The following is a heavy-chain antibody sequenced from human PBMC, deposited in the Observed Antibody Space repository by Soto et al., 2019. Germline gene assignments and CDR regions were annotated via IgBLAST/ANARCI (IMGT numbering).Heavy chain of an antibody. Sequence: EVQLVESGGGLVQPGGSLRLSCEASGFSFSSYEMNWVRQAPGKGLEWISYINYSGKTIYYADSVKGRFTISRDNAKNSLFLQMNGLTAEDTAVYYCVRDRWIPDVWGQGTAVTVSS. J-gene: IGHJ6*02. D-gene: IGHD5-12*01. CDR2: INYSGKTI. CDR3: VRDRWIPDV. CDR1: GFSFSSYE. V-gene: IGHV3-48*03.